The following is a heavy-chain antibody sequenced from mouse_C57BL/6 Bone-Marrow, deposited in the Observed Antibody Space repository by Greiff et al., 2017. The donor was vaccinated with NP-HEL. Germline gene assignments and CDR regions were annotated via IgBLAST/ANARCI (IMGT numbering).Heavy chain of an antibody. CDR3: ARERSTTVVAHRYWYFDV. V-gene: IGHV1-54*01. D-gene: IGHD1-1*01. CDR2: INPGSGGT. Sequence: VQLQESGAELVRPGTSVKVSCKASGYAFTNYLIEWVKQRPGQGLEWIGVINPGSGGTNYNEKFKGKATLTADKSSSTAHMQLSSLTSEDSAVYFCARERSTTVVAHRYWYFDVWGTGTTVTVSS. J-gene: IGHJ1*03. CDR1: GYAFTNYL.